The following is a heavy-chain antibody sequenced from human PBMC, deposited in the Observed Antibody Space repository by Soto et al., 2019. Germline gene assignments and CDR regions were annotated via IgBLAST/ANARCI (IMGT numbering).Heavy chain of an antibody. CDR1: GFTFDDYA. J-gene: IGHJ4*02. CDR2: ISWNSGSI. D-gene: IGHD5-12*01. Sequence: GGSLRLSCAASGFTFDDYAMHWVRQAPGKGLEWVSGISWNSGSIGYADSVKGRFTISRDNAKNSLYLQMNSLRSEDTAMYYCAKDMGYDLSPLGYFDYWGQGTLVTVSS. CDR3: AKDMGYDLSPLGYFDY. V-gene: IGHV3-9*01.